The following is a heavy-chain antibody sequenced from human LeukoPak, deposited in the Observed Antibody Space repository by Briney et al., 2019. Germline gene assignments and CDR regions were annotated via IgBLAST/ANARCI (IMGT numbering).Heavy chain of an antibody. CDR3: ARAPHLYYGDYGGDWFDP. CDR2: MNHNSGNT. Sequence: ASVKVSCKASGYTFTSYDINWVRQATGQGLEWMGWMNHNSGNTGYAQKFQGRVTMTRNTSISTAYMELSSLRSEDTAVYYCARAPHLYYGDYGGDWFDPWGQGTLVTVSS. D-gene: IGHD4-17*01. J-gene: IGHJ5*02. CDR1: GYTFTSYD. V-gene: IGHV1-8*01.